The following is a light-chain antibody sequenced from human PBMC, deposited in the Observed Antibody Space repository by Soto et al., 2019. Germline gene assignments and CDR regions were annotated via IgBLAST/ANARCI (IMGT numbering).Light chain of an antibody. V-gene: IGKV1-39*01. CDR1: QSISTS. J-gene: IGKJ1*01. Sequence: DIQMTQSPSSLSASVGDRVTISCRASQSISTSLNWYQQKPGKAPKLLIFATSRLQSGVPSRFSGSGSGTDFTLSIRNLQPQDFATYYCQQSSTTRWTFGHGTKVDIK. CDR3: QQSSTTRWT. CDR2: ATS.